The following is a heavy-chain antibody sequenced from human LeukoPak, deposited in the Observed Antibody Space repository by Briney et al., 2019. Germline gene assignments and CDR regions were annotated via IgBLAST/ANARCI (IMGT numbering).Heavy chain of an antibody. V-gene: IGHV3-53*01. CDR2: IYSGSSA. J-gene: IGHJ2*01. Sequence: GGSLRLSCAASGFTASSNYMSWVRQAPGKGLEWVSVIYSGSSADYADSVKGRFTISRDNSKNTLCLQMNSLRAEDTAVYYCTTANDGLWGRGTVVTVSS. CDR1: GFTASSNY. D-gene: IGHD1-1*01. CDR3: TTANDGL.